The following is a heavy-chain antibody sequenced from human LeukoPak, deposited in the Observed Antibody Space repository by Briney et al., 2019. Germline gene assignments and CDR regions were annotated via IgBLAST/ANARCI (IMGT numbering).Heavy chain of an antibody. CDR1: GDSISSYY. J-gene: IGHJ4*02. Sequence: SETLSLTCTVSGDSISSYYWSWIRQPPGKGLEWIGYIYYSGSTNYNPSLKSRVTISVDTSKNQFSLKLSSVTAADTAVYCCARTRYTSGYYHVDSWGQGTLVTVSS. CDR2: IYYSGST. D-gene: IGHD3-22*01. V-gene: IGHV4-59*08. CDR3: ARTRYTSGYYHVDS.